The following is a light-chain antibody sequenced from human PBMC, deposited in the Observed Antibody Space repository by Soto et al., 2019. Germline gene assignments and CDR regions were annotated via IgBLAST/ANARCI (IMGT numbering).Light chain of an antibody. CDR1: SSDVGGYNY. CDR2: DVS. CDR3: TSFTSRHTYV. Sequence: SVLTQPASVSGSPGQSITISCTGTSSDVGGYNYVSWYQQHPDKAPRLMIYDVSNRPSGVSDRFSGSKSGDTASLTISGLQAEDEADYYCTSFTSRHTYVFGTGTKVTAL. J-gene: IGLJ1*01. V-gene: IGLV2-14*03.